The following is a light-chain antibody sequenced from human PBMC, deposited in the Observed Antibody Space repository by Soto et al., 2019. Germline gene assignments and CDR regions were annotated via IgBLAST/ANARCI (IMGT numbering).Light chain of an antibody. CDR3: CSYAGSYTPSVV. Sequence: QPVLTQPRSVSGSPGQSVTISCTGTSSDVGGYNYVSWYQQHPGKAPKLMIYDVSKRPSGVPDRFSGSKSGNTASLTISGLQAEDEADYYCCSYAGSYTPSVVFGGGTQLTVL. V-gene: IGLV2-11*01. CDR1: SSDVGGYNY. CDR2: DVS. J-gene: IGLJ2*01.